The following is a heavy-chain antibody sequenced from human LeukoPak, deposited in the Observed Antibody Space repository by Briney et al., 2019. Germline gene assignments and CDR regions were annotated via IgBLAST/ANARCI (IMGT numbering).Heavy chain of an antibody. D-gene: IGHD6-19*01. Sequence: GGSLRLSCAASGFTFSSYGMHWVRQAPGKGLEWVAVISYDGSNKCYADSVKGRFTISRDNSKNTLYLQMNSLRAEDTAVYYCAKGWGIAVASYYFDYWGQGTLVTVSS. V-gene: IGHV3-30*18. CDR1: GFTFSSYG. CDR3: AKGWGIAVASYYFDY. CDR2: ISYDGSNK. J-gene: IGHJ4*02.